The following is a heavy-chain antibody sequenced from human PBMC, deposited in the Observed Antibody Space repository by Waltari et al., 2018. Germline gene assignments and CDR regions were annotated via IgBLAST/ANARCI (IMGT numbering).Heavy chain of an antibody. CDR3: ARSPTYYGSGTYYLRPQYYFDY. V-gene: IGHV4-31*01. Sequence: GKGLEWIVYIYYSGSTSFNPSLKSQLTISLDTSNNQFSLRLTSVTAADTAVYYCARSPTYYGSGTYYLRPQYYFDYWGQGTLVTVSS. CDR2: IYYSGST. J-gene: IGHJ4*02. D-gene: IGHD3-10*01.